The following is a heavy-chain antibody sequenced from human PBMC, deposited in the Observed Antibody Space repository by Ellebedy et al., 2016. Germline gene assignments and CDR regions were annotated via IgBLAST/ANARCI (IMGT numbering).Heavy chain of an antibody. CDR1: GGSFSGYY. D-gene: IGHD6-13*01. CDR2: INHSGST. Sequence: GSLRLXCAVYGGSFSGYYWSWIRQPPGKGLEWIGEINHSGSTNYNPSLKSRVTTSVDTSKNQFSLKLSSVTAADTAVYYCARRRSSSSWYKYFQHWGQGTLVTVSS. CDR3: ARRRSSSSWYKYFQH. J-gene: IGHJ1*01. V-gene: IGHV4-34*01.